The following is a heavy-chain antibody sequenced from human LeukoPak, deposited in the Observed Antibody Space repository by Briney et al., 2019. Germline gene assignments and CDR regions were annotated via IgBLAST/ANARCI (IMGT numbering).Heavy chain of an antibody. CDR2: TSYDGSKE. V-gene: IGHV3-30*03. J-gene: IGHJ6*03. D-gene: IGHD6-19*01. CDR1: GFIFNDYG. CDR3: ARVHSSDWNAYFYYLDV. Sequence: GGPLRLSCAASGFIFNDYGFHWVRQAPGKGREWVALTSYDGSKEYYADSVKGRFTISRDNSKKTLFLQMNRLRAEDTAVYYCARVHSSDWNAYFYYLDVWGKGTTVTVSS.